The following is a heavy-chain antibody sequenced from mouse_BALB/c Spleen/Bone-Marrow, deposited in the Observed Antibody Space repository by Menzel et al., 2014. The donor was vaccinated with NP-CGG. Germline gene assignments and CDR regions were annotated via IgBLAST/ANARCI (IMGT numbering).Heavy chain of an antibody. J-gene: IGHJ2*01. CDR3: ARQYGSSYFDY. CDR1: GFTFSSYG. Sequence: EVQRVESGGGLVKPGGALKLSCAASGFTFSSYGMPWVRQTPEKRLAWVATIRGGGSYAYYPDSVKKRFTISRKNAKNILYLQMSSLRSEDTALYDCARQYGSSYFDYWGQGTALTVSS. D-gene: IGHD1-1*01. CDR2: IRGGGSYA. V-gene: IGHV5-9-2*01.